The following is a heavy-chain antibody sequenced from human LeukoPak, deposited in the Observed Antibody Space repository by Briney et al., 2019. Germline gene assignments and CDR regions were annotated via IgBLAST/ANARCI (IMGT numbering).Heavy chain of an antibody. CDR3: ARTENMDV. Sequence: GASVKVSCKASGYTFTSYGISWVRQAPGQGLEWMGWIITYNGNTNYAQKFQGRVTMTTDTSTSTAYMELRSLRSDDTAVYYRARTENMDVWGKGTTVTVSS. CDR2: IITYNGNT. V-gene: IGHV1-18*01. J-gene: IGHJ6*03. D-gene: IGHD5-24*01. CDR1: GYTFTSYG.